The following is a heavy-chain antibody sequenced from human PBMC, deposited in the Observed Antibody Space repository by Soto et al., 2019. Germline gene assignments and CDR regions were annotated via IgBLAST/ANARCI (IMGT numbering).Heavy chain of an antibody. CDR1: GFTFSTYW. CDR2: IDSDGSST. Sequence: GGSLRLSCAASGFTFSTYWMHWVRQAPGKGLVWVSHIDSDGSSTTYADSVKGRFSISRDNAKNTLYFQMNSLRAEDTAVYYCARENYDILTGYTDSFDVWGRGTMVTVSS. D-gene: IGHD3-9*01. J-gene: IGHJ3*01. V-gene: IGHV3-74*01. CDR3: ARENYDILTGYTDSFDV.